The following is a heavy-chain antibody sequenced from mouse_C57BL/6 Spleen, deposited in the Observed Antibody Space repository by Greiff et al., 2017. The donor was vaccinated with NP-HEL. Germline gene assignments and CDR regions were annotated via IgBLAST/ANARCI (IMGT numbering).Heavy chain of an antibody. J-gene: IGHJ4*01. CDR1: GYTFTSYT. CDR3: ARAITTVVEMDY. D-gene: IGHD1-1*01. Sequence: VQLQQSGAELARPGASVKMSCKASGYTFTSYTMHWVKQRPGQGLEWIGYINPSSGYTKYNQKFKDKATLTADKSSSTAYMQRSSLTSEDSAVYYCARAITTVVEMDYWGQGTSVTVSS. CDR2: INPSSGYT. V-gene: IGHV1-4*01.